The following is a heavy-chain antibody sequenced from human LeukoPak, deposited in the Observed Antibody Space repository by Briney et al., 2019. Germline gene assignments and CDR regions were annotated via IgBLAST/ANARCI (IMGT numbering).Heavy chain of an antibody. CDR2: ISPSSGST. Sequence: GGSLRLSCAASGFTFSSYAMSWVRQAPGEGLEWVSSISPSSGSTYYADSVKGRFTISRDNSNNTLYLQMNSLRADDTAVYYCANSLGIWGQGTLVTVYS. CDR3: ANSLGI. J-gene: IGHJ4*02. CDR1: GFTFSSYA. V-gene: IGHV3-23*01. D-gene: IGHD7-27*01.